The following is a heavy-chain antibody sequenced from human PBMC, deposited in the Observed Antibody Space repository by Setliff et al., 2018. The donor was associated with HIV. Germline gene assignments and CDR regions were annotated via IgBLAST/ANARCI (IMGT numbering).Heavy chain of an antibody. V-gene: IGHV3-21*01. J-gene: IGHJ6*03. CDR2: ISSSSSYI. Sequence: PGGSLRLSCAASGFTFSNYKMIWVRQAPGKGLEWVSSISSSSSYIYYADSVKGRFTISRDNDRNSLYLQMNGLRAEDTAVYYCARGPTTVTNYYYYYMDVWGKGTTVTVSS. CDR1: GFTFSNYK. CDR3: ARGPTTVTNYYYYYMDV. D-gene: IGHD4-17*01.